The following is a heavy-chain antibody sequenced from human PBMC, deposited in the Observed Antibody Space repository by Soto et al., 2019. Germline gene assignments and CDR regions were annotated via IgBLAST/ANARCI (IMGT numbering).Heavy chain of an antibody. CDR2: ISGYNGHT. Sequence: GASVKVSCKASGYTFSNYGVSWLRQAPGQGLEWMGWISGYNGHTNYAQKFQGSVTMTTDTSTSTAYMELRSLTSDDTAVYFCARGGIVLTFGGVMVTPYQFDYWGQGTLVTVSS. D-gene: IGHD3-16*01. CDR3: ARGGIVLTFGGVMVTPYQFDY. CDR1: GYTFSNYG. J-gene: IGHJ4*02. V-gene: IGHV1-18*04.